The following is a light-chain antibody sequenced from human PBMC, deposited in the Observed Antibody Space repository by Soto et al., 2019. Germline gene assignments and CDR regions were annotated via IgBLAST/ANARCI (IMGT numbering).Light chain of an antibody. V-gene: IGLV2-14*01. CDR2: QVS. CDR3: SSYTSGNTRV. Sequence: QSALTQPASVSGSPGQSITISCTGTSSDVGGNTYVSWYQHHPGKAPKLMIYQVSNRPSGISNRFSGSKSGNTASLTISGLQTDDEADYYCSSYTSGNTRVFGGGTKLTVL. CDR1: SSDVGGNTY. J-gene: IGLJ3*02.